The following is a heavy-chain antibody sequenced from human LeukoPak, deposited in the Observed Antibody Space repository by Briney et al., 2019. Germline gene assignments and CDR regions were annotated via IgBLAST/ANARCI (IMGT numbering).Heavy chain of an antibody. Sequence: SETLSLTCSVSGTSISSSGYFWGWIRQPPGKGLQWIGSIHYGGSTFYNPSLKSRVTISQDTSKDQFSLKLTSVTAADTAVYYCAALDSSSGWFDPRGQGILVTVSS. CDR2: IHYGGST. CDR1: GTSISSSGYF. D-gene: IGHD6-6*01. J-gene: IGHJ5*02. CDR3: AALDSSSGWFDP. V-gene: IGHV4-39*01.